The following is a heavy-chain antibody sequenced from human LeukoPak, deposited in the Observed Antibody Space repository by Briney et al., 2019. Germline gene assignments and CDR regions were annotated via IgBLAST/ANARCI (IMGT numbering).Heavy chain of an antibody. D-gene: IGHD5-24*01. CDR3: ARDRWRLQPDY. V-gene: IGHV4-59*01. Sequence: PSETLSLTCTVSGGSMSSYHWSWIRQPPGKGVEWIGYIYYSGSTNYNPSLKSRVTISVDTSKNQFSLKLTSVTAADTAVYYCARDRWRLQPDYWGQGILVTVSS. CDR1: GGSMSSYH. J-gene: IGHJ4*02. CDR2: IYYSGST.